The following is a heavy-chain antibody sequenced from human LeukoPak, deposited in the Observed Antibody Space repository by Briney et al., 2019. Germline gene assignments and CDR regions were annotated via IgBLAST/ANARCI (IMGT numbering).Heavy chain of an antibody. CDR1: GGSISSYY. D-gene: IGHD6-13*01. V-gene: IGHV4-59*08. J-gene: IGHJ3*02. Sequence: PSETLSLTCTVSGGSISSYYWSWIRQPPGKGLEWIGYIYYSGSTNYNPSLKSRVTISVDTSKNQFSLKLSSVTAADTAVYYCASLAAAGPGAFDIWGQGTMVTVSS. CDR2: IYYSGST. CDR3: ASLAAAGPGAFDI.